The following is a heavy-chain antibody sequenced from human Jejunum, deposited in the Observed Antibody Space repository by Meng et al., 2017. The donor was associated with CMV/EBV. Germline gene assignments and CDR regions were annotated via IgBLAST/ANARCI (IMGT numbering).Heavy chain of an antibody. V-gene: IGHV3-30-3*01. D-gene: IGHD3-22*01. Sequence: YAMHWVRQAPGKGLEWVAVISFDGSNKYYADSVQGRFTISRDNSKNTLSLQMSSLRVEDTAVYYCAREAYYYDTSGYPRGNYFDYWGQGTLVTVPQ. CDR2: ISFDGSNK. J-gene: IGHJ4*02. CDR3: AREAYYYDTSGYPRGNYFDY. CDR1: YA.